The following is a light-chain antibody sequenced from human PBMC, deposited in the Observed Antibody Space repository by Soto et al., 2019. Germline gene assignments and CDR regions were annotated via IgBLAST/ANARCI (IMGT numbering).Light chain of an antibody. CDR3: QQYGSSSPVT. CDR2: GAS. Sequence: EIVLTQSPGTLSLSPGERATLSCRASQSVSSSYLAWYQQKPGQAPRLLIYGASSRATGTPDRFSGSGSGTDFTLTISRLEPEDYAVYYCQQYGSSSPVTFGGGTKVEIK. CDR1: QSVSSSY. V-gene: IGKV3-20*01. J-gene: IGKJ4*01.